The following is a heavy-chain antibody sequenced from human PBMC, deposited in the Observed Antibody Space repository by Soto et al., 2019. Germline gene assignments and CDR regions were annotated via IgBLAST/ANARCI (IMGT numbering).Heavy chain of an antibody. V-gene: IGHV4-30-4*01. CDR2: IDYSGST. CDR1: GDSISNSDYY. J-gene: IGHJ6*02. CDR3: DRDGPYYYVFDV. Sequence: SETLSLTCTVSGDSISNSDYYWNWIRQSPGKGLEWIASIDYSGSTYYNPSLKSRVVISADTSKNLFSLKLRSVTAADTALYFCDRDGPYYYVFDVLGQGTTVTVSS.